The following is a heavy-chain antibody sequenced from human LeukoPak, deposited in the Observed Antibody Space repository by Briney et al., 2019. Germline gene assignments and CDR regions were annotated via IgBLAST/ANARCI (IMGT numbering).Heavy chain of an antibody. CDR1: GFIFSDYN. D-gene: IGHD5/OR15-5a*01. CDR2: ISGDGGRT. J-gene: IGHJ4*02. CDR3: AKDVSGSIDS. V-gene: IGHV3-43*02. Sequence: GGSLRLSCAASGFIFSDYNMHWVRQVPGKGLEWVSIISGDGGRTSYADSVKGRVTISRDNSKNSLYLQMNSLRTEDTAFYSCAKDVSGSIDSWGQGTLVTVSS.